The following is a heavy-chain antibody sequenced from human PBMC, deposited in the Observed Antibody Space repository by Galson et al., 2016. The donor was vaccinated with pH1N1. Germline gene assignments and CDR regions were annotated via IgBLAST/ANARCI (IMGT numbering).Heavy chain of an antibody. CDR1: GFTVSSNY. CDR3: ARVGDFWCSYYYNMDV. J-gene: IGHJ6*02. Sequence: SLRLSCAASGFTVSSNYMSWVRQAPGKGLEWVSLIYSGGRTYHADSVKGRFTISRDNSKNTLYLQMNSLRVEDTALYYCARVGDFWCSYYYNMDVWGQGTTVTVPS. CDR2: IYSGGRT. D-gene: IGHD3-3*01. V-gene: IGHV3-53*01.